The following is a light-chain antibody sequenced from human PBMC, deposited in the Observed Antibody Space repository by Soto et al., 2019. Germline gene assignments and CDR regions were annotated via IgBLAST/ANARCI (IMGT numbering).Light chain of an antibody. CDR1: SSDVGNYNY. CDR2: DVS. CDR3: ASYTSSSTYV. J-gene: IGLJ1*01. Sequence: QSTLTPPASVSGSPGRSITISCTGSSSDVGNYNYVSWYQQHPGKAPKLMIYDVSTRPSGVSNRFSGSKSGNTASLTISGLQAEDEADYFCASYTSSSTYVFGTGTKVTVL. V-gene: IGLV2-14*03.